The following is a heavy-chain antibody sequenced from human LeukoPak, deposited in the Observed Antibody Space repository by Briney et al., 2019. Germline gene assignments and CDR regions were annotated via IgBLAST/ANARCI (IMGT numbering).Heavy chain of an antibody. V-gene: IGHV3-72*01. CDR1: GFTFSDHY. CDR3: VTVSSFDY. CDR2: IRNKANSHTT. Sequence: GESLKISCAASGFTFSDHYMDWVRQAPGKGLEWVGRIRNKANSHTTEYAASVKDRFTISRDDSKNSLYLQMNSLETEDTAVYYCVTVSSFDYWGQGTLVTVSS. J-gene: IGHJ4*02.